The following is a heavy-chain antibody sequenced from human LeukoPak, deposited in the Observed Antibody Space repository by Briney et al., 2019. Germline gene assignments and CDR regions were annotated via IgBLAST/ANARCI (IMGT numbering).Heavy chain of an antibody. CDR2: IRYDGSNK. CDR1: GFTFSSYG. V-gene: IGHV3-30*02. Sequence: GGSLRLSCGASGFTFSSYGMHWVRQAPGKGLEWVAFIRYDGSNKYYADSVKGRFTISRDNYKNTLYLQMNSLRVEDTAVYYCAKGRTLVGGSTRSYDYWGQGTLVTVSS. D-gene: IGHD1-26*01. CDR3: AKGRTLVGGSTRSYDY. J-gene: IGHJ4*02.